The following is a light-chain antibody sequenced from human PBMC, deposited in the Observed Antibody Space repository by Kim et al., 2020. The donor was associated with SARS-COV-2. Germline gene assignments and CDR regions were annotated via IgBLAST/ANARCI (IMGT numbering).Light chain of an antibody. CDR2: AAS. CDR3: QQSYSTPLYS. J-gene: IGKJ2*03. Sequence: GSVGDRVTITCRASQSISSYLNWYQQKPGKAPKLLIYAASSLQSGVPSRFSGSGSGTDFTLTISSLQPEDFATYYCQQSYSTPLYSFGQATKLEI. CDR1: QSISSY. V-gene: IGKV1-39*01.